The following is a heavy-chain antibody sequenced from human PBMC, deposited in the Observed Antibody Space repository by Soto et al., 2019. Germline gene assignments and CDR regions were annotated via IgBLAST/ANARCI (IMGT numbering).Heavy chain of an antibody. V-gene: IGHV1-69*04. CDR1: GDTFSNYA. J-gene: IGHJ4*02. CDR2: INPIFSIS. Sequence: GASVKVSCKASGDTFSNYAITWVRQAPGQGLEWMGRINPIFSISNYAQRFQGRVTMTADKSTSTAYMELSGLRSEDTAMYYCATSYGSGYRAFDYWGQGALVTVSS. CDR3: ATSYGSGYRAFDY. D-gene: IGHD3-10*01.